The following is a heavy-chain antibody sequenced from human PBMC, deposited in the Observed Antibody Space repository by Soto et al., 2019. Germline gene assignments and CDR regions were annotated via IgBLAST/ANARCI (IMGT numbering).Heavy chain of an antibody. Sequence: GGSLRLPCAASGFTFSSYAMHWVRQAPGKGLEWVAVISYDGSNKYYADSVKGRFTISRDNSKNTLYLQMNSLRAEDTAVYYCASFTPRREVYFDYWGQGTLVTVSS. CDR1: GFTFSSYA. CDR2: ISYDGSNK. CDR3: ASFTPRREVYFDY. V-gene: IGHV3-30-3*01. J-gene: IGHJ4*02.